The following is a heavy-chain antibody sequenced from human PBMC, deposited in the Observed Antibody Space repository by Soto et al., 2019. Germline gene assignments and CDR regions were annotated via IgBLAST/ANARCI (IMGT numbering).Heavy chain of an antibody. J-gene: IGHJ5*01. CDR2: IKADGSEK. Sequence: GRLRRPGAASGFTRSNHWMNEVRQAPGKGLEWVANIKADGSEKYYVDSVKGRFTISRDNAKNSLYLQMNSLRAEDTAVYYCASARGGDSRGQGTPGTVYS. CDR1: GFTRSNHW. D-gene: IGHD3-16*01. CDR3: ASARGGDS. V-gene: IGHV3-7*03.